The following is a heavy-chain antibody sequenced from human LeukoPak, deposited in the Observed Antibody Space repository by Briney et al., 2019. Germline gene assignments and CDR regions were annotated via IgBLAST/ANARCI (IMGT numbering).Heavy chain of an antibody. CDR2: INPSGGST. Sequence: ASVKVSCKAPGYTFTSYYMHWVRQAPGQGLEWMGIINPSGGSTSYAQKFQGRVTMTRDTSTSTVYMELSSLRSEDTAVYYCARGGAFIAVAGTNDYWGQGTLVTVSS. CDR3: ARGGAFIAVAGTNDY. CDR1: GYTFTSYY. V-gene: IGHV1-46*01. D-gene: IGHD6-19*01. J-gene: IGHJ4*02.